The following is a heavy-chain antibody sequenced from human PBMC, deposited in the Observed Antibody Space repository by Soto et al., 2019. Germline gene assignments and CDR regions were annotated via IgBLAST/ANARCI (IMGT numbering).Heavy chain of an antibody. Sequence: SVKVSCKASGGTFSSYAISWVRQAPGQGLEWMGGIIPIFGTANYAQKFQGRVTVTADESTSTAYMELSSLRSEDTAVYYCARDGQDNEGIAAAGPLGYYYGMDVWGQGTTVTVS. CDR1: GGTFSSYA. CDR2: IIPIFGTA. D-gene: IGHD6-13*01. J-gene: IGHJ6*02. CDR3: ARDGQDNEGIAAAGPLGYYYGMDV. V-gene: IGHV1-69*13.